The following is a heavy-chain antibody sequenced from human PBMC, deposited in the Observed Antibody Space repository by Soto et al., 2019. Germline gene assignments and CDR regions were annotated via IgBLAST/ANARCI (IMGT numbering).Heavy chain of an antibody. Sequence: SETLSLTCTVSGYSISSGYHWAWIRQPPGKGLEWLGSVHYSGNTYYNPSLKSRLTISVDKSKNQFSLNLSSVAAADTAVYYCARQDRVVAEGRWFDPWGQGTLVTVSS. J-gene: IGHJ5*02. CDR2: VHYSGNT. CDR3: ARQDRVVAEGRWFDP. V-gene: IGHV4-38-2*02. D-gene: IGHD2-15*01. CDR1: GYSISSGYH.